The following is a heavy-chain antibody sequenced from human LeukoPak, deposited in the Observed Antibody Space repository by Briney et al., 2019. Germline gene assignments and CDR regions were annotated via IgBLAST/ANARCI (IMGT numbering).Heavy chain of an antibody. Sequence: SETLSLTCTVSGGSISSGSYYWSWIRQPAGKGLEWIGRIYTSGSTNYNPSLKSRVTISVDPSKNQFSLKLTSVTAAGTAVYYCARERWLQLLTYYCCYMDVWGKGTTVTISS. CDR1: GGSISSGSYY. CDR3: ARERWLQLLTYYCCYMDV. D-gene: IGHD5-24*01. V-gene: IGHV4-61*02. J-gene: IGHJ6*03. CDR2: IYTSGST.